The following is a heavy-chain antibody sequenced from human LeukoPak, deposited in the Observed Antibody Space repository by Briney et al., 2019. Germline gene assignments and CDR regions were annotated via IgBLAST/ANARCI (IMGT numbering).Heavy chain of an antibody. D-gene: IGHD3-22*01. J-gene: IGHJ1*01. Sequence: GGSLRLSCEASGFTFSSYAMHWVRQAPGKGLEWVAVISYDGSNKYYADSVKGRFTISRDNSKNTLYLQMNSLRAEDTAVYYCARDHYGNYYDSSGYYYGVYFQHWGQGTLVTVSS. CDR3: ARDHYGNYYDSSGYYYGVYFQH. CDR1: GFTFSSYA. V-gene: IGHV3-30-3*01. CDR2: ISYDGSNK.